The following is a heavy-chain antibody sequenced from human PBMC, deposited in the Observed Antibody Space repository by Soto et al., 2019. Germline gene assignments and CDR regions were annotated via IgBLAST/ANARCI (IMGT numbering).Heavy chain of an antibody. CDR2: IYPDDSDT. D-gene: IGHD3-22*01. CDR3: ARRPYDSSGYRAFDI. J-gene: IGHJ3*02. CDR1: GYSFTNYW. Sequence: GESLKISCKGSGYSFTNYWIAWVRQMPGKGLEWMGIIYPDDSDTRYSPSFQGQVTISVDKSISTAYLQWSSLKASDTAMYYCARRPYDSSGYRAFDIWGQGTMVNVSS. V-gene: IGHV5-51*01.